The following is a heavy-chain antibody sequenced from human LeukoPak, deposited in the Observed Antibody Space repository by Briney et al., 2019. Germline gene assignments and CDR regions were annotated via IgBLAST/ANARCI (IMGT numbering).Heavy chain of an antibody. CDR2: ISRSGGST. CDR3: AKGSSWYRLLFVY. Sequence: QAGGSLRLSCAASGFTFSSYAMSWVRQAPGKGLEWVSAISRSGGSTYYAAPVKGRFIISRDNAKNTLYLQMNSLRAEDTAVYYCAKGSSWYRLLFVYWVQGTLVTVSS. D-gene: IGHD6-13*01. CDR1: GFTFSSYA. V-gene: IGHV3-23*01. J-gene: IGHJ4*02.